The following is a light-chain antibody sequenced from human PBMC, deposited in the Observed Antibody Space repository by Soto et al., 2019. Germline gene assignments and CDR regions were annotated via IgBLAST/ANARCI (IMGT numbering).Light chain of an antibody. CDR1: SSDVGAYNY. V-gene: IGLV2-8*01. CDR2: DVS. CDR3: ISYAGSSILV. Sequence: QSALTQPPSASGSPGQSVTISCTGTSSDVGAYNYVSWYQQHPGKAPKLMIYDVSKRPSGVPDRFSGSKSGNTASLTASGLQAEDEADFYCISYAGSSILVFGGGTKRTVL. J-gene: IGLJ3*02.